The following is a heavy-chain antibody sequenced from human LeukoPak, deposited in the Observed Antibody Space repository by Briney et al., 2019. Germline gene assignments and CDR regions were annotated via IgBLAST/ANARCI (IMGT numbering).Heavy chain of an antibody. CDR2: IIPIFGTA. Sequence: SVKVSCKASGGTFSSNAISWVRQAPGQGLEWMGGIIPIFGTANYAQKFQGRVTITTDESTSTAYMELSSLRSEDTAVYYCARARLRGDAFDIWGQGTMVTVSS. CDR1: GGTFSSNA. CDR3: ARARLRGDAFDI. D-gene: IGHD3-10*01. J-gene: IGHJ3*02. V-gene: IGHV1-69*05.